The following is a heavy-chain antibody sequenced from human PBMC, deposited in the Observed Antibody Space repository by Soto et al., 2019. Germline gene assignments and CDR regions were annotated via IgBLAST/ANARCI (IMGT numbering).Heavy chain of an antibody. Sequence: GGSLRLSCAASGFTFSNAWMNWVRQAPGKGLEWVGRIKSKTDGGTTDYAAPVKGRFTISRDDSKNTLYLQMNSLKTEDTAVYYCTTIMTTVTTRSYYYYGMDVWGQGTTVTVSS. V-gene: IGHV3-15*07. J-gene: IGHJ6*02. D-gene: IGHD4-17*01. CDR1: GFTFSNAW. CDR3: TTIMTTVTTRSYYYYGMDV. CDR2: IKSKTDGGTT.